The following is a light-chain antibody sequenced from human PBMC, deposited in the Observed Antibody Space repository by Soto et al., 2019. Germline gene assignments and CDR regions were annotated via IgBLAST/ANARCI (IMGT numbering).Light chain of an antibody. V-gene: IGLV1-40*01. J-gene: IGLJ1*01. CDR3: QSSDASLSVHSV. CDR1: SSNIGSTYD. Sequence: QSVLTQPPSVSGAPGQRVTISCTGSSSNIGSTYDVQWYQQLPGTAPKLLIHGNTDRPSGVPDRFSGSKSGTSASLAITGLQADDEADSYCQSSDASLSVHSVLVTATNVTVL. CDR2: GNT.